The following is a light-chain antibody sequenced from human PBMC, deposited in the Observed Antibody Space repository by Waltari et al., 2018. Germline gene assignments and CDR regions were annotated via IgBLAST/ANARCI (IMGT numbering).Light chain of an antibody. CDR2: GAS. Sequence: DIQMTQSPSSLSASVGDRVTITCRASQGISNHLAWYQQKPGKVPKLLIYGASTLQPGVPSRFSGSGSGTDFTLTISSLQPEDVATYYCQKYNRPPRTFGQGTQLEI. CDR1: QGISNH. V-gene: IGKV1-27*01. CDR3: QKYNRPPRT. J-gene: IGKJ2*01.